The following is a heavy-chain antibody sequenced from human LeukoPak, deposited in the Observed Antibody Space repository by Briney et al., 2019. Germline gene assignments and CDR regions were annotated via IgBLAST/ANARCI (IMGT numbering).Heavy chain of an antibody. D-gene: IGHD5-24*01. V-gene: IGHV3-30*04. Sequence: GGSLRLSCAASGFTFSSYAVHWVRQAPGKGLEWVAVISFDGTNKFYADSVKGRFSISRDNSKNTLFLQMNSLRAEDTAVYYCARDGVGKWLQLSDDAFDIWGQGTMVTVSS. CDR3: ARDGVGKWLQLSDDAFDI. J-gene: IGHJ3*02. CDR1: GFTFSSYA. CDR2: ISFDGTNK.